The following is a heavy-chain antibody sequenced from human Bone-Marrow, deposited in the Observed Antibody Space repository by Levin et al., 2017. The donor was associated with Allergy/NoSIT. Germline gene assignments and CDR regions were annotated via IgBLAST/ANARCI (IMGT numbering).Heavy chain of an antibody. CDR1: GFSFSSFS. D-gene: IGHD6-13*01. CDR3: ARGPYSNAFDY. J-gene: IGHJ4*02. CDR2: ISGSSSSI. V-gene: IGHV3-48*01. Sequence: GGSLRLSCAASGFSFSSFSMNWVRQAPGKGLEWVSYISGSSSSIYYADSVKGRFTISRDNAKNSLYLQMNSLRAEDTAVYYCARGPYSNAFDYWGQGTLVPVSP.